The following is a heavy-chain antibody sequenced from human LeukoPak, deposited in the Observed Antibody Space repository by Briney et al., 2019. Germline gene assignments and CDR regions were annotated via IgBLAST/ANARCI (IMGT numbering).Heavy chain of an antibody. D-gene: IGHD2-15*01. CDR2: MNPNSGNT. Sequence: ASVKVSCKASGYTFTSYDINWVRQATGQGLEWMGWMNPNSGNTGYAQKFQGRVTMTRNTSISTAYMELSSLRSEDTAVYNCARSKCSGGSCYDRYWGQGTLVTVSS. V-gene: IGHV1-8*01. J-gene: IGHJ4*02. CDR3: ARSKCSGGSCYDRY. CDR1: GYTFTSYD.